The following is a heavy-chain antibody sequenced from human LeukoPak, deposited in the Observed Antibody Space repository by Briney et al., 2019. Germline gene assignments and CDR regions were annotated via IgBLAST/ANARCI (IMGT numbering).Heavy chain of an antibody. CDR2: INSDGSST. CDR1: GFTFDDYA. V-gene: IGHV3-74*01. Sequence: GGSLRLSCAASGFTFDDYAMHWVRQAPGKGLVWVSRINSDGSSTSYADSVKGRFTISRDNAKNTLYLQMNSLRAEDTAVYYCVRLIAHAFDIWGQGTMVTVSS. CDR3: VRLIAHAFDI. J-gene: IGHJ3*02. D-gene: IGHD3-22*01.